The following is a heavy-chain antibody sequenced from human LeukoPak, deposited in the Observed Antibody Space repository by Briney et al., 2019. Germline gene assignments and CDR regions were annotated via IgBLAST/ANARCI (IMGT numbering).Heavy chain of an antibody. J-gene: IGHJ4*02. CDR1: GFTFSTSG. CDR3: VKAGIGELLRLYY. V-gene: IGHV3-30*18. D-gene: IGHD3-10*01. Sequence: GGSLRLSCAASGFTFSTSGMHWVRQPPGKGLEWVAVISYDGSEEYYADSMKGRFTISRDNSENTLFLQMNSLRAEDTAVYYCVKAGIGELLRLYYWGQGTLVTVSS. CDR2: ISYDGSEE.